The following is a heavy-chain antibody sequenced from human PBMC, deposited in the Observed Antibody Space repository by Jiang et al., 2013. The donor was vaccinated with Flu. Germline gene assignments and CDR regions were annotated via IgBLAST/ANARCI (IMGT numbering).Heavy chain of an antibody. CDR3: ARRMILNWFDP. J-gene: IGHJ5*02. V-gene: IGHV4-39*01. Sequence: GPGLVKPSETLSLTCTVSGGSISSSTYYWGWIRQPPGKGLEWIGTIYNSGTTYYNPSLRGRVAISVDTSESQFSLKLTSVTAADTAVYYCARRMILNWFDPWGQGTLVSVSA. CDR1: GGSISSSTYY. CDR2: IYNSGTT. D-gene: IGHD3-16*01.